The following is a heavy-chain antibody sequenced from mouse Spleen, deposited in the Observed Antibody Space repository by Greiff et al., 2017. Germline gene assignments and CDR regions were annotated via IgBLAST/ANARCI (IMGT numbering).Heavy chain of an antibody. CDR3: ARHPPITTVVARGYFDV. CDR2: ISSGGGNT. Sequence: EVKLMESGGGLVKLGGSLKLSCAASGFTFSSYAMSWVRQTPEKRLEWVATISSGGGNTYYPDSVKGRFTISRDNAKNTLYLQMSSLKSEDTAMYYCARHPPITTVVARGYFDVWGAGTTVTVSS. D-gene: IGHD1-1*01. J-gene: IGHJ1*01. V-gene: IGHV5-9*04. CDR1: GFTFSSYA.